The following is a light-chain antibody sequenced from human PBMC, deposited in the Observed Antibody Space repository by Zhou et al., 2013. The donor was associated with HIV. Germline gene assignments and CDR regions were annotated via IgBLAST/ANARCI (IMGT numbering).Light chain of an antibody. J-gene: IGKJ1*01. V-gene: IGKV1-39*01. Sequence: DIQLTQSPSSLSASVGERVTLTCRASQSISTYLSWYQHKPGTSPKLLIYAASSLQSGVPSRFSGSGSGTDFILTISSLQPEDYATYYCQQYSAYSWTFGQGTSVELK. CDR3: QQYSAYSWT. CDR1: QSISTY. CDR2: AAS.